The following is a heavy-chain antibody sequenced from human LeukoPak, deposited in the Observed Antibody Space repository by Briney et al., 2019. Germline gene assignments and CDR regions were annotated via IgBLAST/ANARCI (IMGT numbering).Heavy chain of an antibody. CDR1: GGSISSYY. Sequence: SETLSLTCTVSGGSISSYYWSWIRQPPGKGLEWIGEINHSGSTNYNPSLKSRVTMSVDTSKNQFSLKLSSVTAADTAVYYCATYYYDSSGYFDAFDIWGQGTMVTVSS. D-gene: IGHD3-22*01. CDR2: INHSGST. CDR3: ATYYYDSSGYFDAFDI. V-gene: IGHV4-34*01. J-gene: IGHJ3*02.